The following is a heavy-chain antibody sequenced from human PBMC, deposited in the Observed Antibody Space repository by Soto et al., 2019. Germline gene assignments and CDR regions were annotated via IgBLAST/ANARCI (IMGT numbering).Heavy chain of an antibody. V-gene: IGHV1-69*01. CDR3: ARALGDRRFGAMDV. Sequence: QVQLVQSGAEVKKPGSSVKVSCKASGDTFISYAISWVRQAPGQGPEWMGGLIPIFDTPKYAQKFQGRVTITADESTSTAYMGLSSLKFEDTAVYYCARALGDRRFGAMDVWGQGTTVTVSS. J-gene: IGHJ6*02. CDR2: LIPIFDTP. D-gene: IGHD3-10*01. CDR1: GDTFISYA.